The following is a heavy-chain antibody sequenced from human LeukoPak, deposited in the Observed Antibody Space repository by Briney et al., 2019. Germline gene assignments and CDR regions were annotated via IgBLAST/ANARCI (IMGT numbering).Heavy chain of an antibody. Sequence: ASVKVSCKASGYTLTNYNISWVRQAPGQGLQWMGWINTDKGHTNLVPKFQGRVTVTTDTSTNTAYMELRRLRSDDTAVYYCAREFGHCSGDNCFYFFDSWGQGSLVTVSS. J-gene: IGHJ4*02. CDR1: GYTLTNYN. V-gene: IGHV1-18*01. CDR2: INTDKGHT. CDR3: AREFGHCSGDNCFYFFDS. D-gene: IGHD2-15*01.